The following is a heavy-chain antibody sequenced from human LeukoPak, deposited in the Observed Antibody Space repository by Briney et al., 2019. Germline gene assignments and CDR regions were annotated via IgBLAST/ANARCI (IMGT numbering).Heavy chain of an antibody. CDR3: ARVYYYDSSGYYYVGGYFDY. CDR1: GGSISSYY. V-gene: IGHV4-59*01. J-gene: IGHJ4*02. D-gene: IGHD3-22*01. CDR2: IYYSGST. Sequence: SETLSLTCTVSGGSISSYYWSWIRQPPGKGLEWIGYIYYSGSTNYNPSLKSRVTISVDTSKNQFSLKLSSVTAADTAVYYCARVYYYDSSGYYYVGGYFDYWGQGTLVTVSS.